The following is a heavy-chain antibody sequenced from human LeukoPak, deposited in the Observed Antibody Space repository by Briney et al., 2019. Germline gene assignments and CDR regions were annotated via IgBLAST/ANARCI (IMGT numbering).Heavy chain of an antibody. J-gene: IGHJ6*03. D-gene: IGHD4/OR15-4a*01. V-gene: IGHV3-30*02. CDR2: VGFDGSHY. Sequence: GGSLGVSCVPSGFWFSGYKMYWVGQAPGKGREWVAFVGFDGSHYYHSDSVKGRFTISRDNPRNTLFLQMNSLRVEDTALYYCARVSVSAKYYFYSMDLWGTGTTVTVSS. CDR3: ARVSVSAKYYFYSMDL. CDR1: GFWFSGYK.